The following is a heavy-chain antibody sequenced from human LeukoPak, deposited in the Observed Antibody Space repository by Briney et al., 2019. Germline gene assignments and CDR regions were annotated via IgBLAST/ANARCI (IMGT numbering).Heavy chain of an antibody. V-gene: IGHV1-18*01. CDR2: ISAYNGNT. CDR1: GYTFTSYG. J-gene: IGHJ4*02. Sequence: GASVKVSCKASGYTFTSYGISWVRQAPGQGLEWMGWISAYNGNTNYAQKLQGRVTMTTDTSTSTAYMELRSLRSDDTAVYYCARDRSRGRIVGATGYDYWGQGTLVTVSS. D-gene: IGHD1-26*01. CDR3: ARDRSRGRIVGATGYDY.